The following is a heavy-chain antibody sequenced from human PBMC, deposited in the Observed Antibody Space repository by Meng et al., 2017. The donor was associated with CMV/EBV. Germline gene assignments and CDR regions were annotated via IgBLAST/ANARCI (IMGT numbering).Heavy chain of an antibody. CDR2: IYYSGST. Sequence: QLHLKESGPGLVKPSGPLSLTCTVPGGSIGSSSYCWGWIRQPPGRGLEWIGSIYYSGSTYYNPSLKSRVTISVDTSKNQFSLKLSSVTAADTAVYYCARDPSLRWIDYWGQGTLVTVSS. J-gene: IGHJ4*02. CDR1: GGSIGSSSYC. CDR3: ARDPSLRWIDY. V-gene: IGHV4-39*07. D-gene: IGHD4-23*01.